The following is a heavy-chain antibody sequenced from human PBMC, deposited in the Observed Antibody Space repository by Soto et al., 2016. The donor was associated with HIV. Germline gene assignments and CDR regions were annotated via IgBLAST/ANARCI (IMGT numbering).Heavy chain of an antibody. Sequence: QVQLVQSGPEVKKPGASVKVSCRASGYSISKYGINWVRQAPGQGLEWMGRITTYNGYIDYSEKFQGRVTMTTDTSTSTAYMEMRSLRSDDTAVYYCAREISGWYCDYWGQGTLVTVSS. CDR2: ITTYNGYI. CDR1: GYSISKYG. D-gene: IGHD6-19*01. V-gene: IGHV1-18*01. CDR3: AREISGWYCDY. J-gene: IGHJ4*02.